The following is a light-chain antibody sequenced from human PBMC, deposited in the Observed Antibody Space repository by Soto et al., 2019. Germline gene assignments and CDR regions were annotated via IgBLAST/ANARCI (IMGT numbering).Light chain of an antibody. CDR2: WAS. CDR1: QNILYNSNSKNY. J-gene: IGKJ4*01. Sequence: DIVMTQAPDSLAVSLGEMATINCKSSQNILYNSNSKNYLAWYQQKPGQPPRLLIYWASTRECGVTDRFSGSGSGTDFSLTISSLQAEDVEVYFCQQYHSTPLTFGGGTKVEIK. CDR3: QQYHSTPLT. V-gene: IGKV4-1*01.